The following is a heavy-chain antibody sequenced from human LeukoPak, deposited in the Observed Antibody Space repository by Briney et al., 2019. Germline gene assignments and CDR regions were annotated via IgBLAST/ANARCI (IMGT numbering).Heavy chain of an antibody. CDR3: VSGGSLFDL. Sequence: PGGSLTLSCAASGFNFSSYAMSWVRQAPGKGLEWVANIKQDESVRYYVDAVKGRFTISRDNVKKSLFLLVNSLRVGDTGVYYCVSGGSLFDLWGRGTLVTVSS. V-gene: IGHV3-7*01. D-gene: IGHD6-25*01. CDR2: IKQDESVR. CDR1: GFNFSSYA. J-gene: IGHJ2*01.